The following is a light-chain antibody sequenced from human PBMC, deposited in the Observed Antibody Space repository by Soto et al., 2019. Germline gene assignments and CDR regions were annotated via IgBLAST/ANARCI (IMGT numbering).Light chain of an antibody. V-gene: IGKV1-5*01. CDR3: QQDGGYWT. Sequence: DMQMTQSPSTLSASVGDRVTITCRASQTISTWLAWYQQKPGKAPKLLMYDASRLESGVPSTFSGSGSGTEFTLTISTLQPNYVATYYCQQDGGYWTFGQGTKVEIK. CDR1: QTISTW. J-gene: IGKJ1*01. CDR2: DAS.